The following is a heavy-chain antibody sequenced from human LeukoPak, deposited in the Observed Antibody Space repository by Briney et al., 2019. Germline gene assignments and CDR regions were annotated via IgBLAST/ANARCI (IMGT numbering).Heavy chain of an antibody. CDR2: IKQDGSEK. Sequence: PGGSLRLSCAASGFTFSSYWMSWVRQAPGKGLEWVANIKQDGSEKYYVDSVKGRFTISRDNAKNSLYLQMNSLRAEDTAVYYCARPRGYDYVWGSYRYEYYFDYWGQGTLVTVSS. CDR3: ARPRGYDYVWGSYRYEYYFDY. D-gene: IGHD3-16*02. J-gene: IGHJ4*02. CDR1: GFTFSSYW. V-gene: IGHV3-7*01.